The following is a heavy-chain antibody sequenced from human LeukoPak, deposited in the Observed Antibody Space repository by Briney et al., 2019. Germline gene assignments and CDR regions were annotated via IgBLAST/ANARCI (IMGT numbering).Heavy chain of an antibody. J-gene: IGHJ2*01. CDR3: ARNFDL. V-gene: IGHV4-34*01. CDR1: GGSFSGDY. Sequence: SQTLSPTCAVYGGSFSGDYWSSIRQPPGKGREWIGDINHSASTNYNPSLKSRVTLSVDTSKNQFSLKLSSVTAADTAVYYCARNFDLWGRGTLVTVSS. CDR2: INHSAST.